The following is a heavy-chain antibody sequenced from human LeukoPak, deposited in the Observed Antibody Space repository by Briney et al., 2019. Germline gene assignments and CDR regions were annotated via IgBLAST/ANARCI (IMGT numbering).Heavy chain of an antibody. CDR1: RGSFSSYY. V-gene: IGHV4-4*09. CDR3: ARSYSSSSYFDY. CDR2: IYTSGST. Sequence: SETLSLTCTVSRGSFSSYYWIWIRQPPGKGLEWIGYIYTSGSTNYNPSLKSRVTISVDTSKNQFSLKLNSMTAADTAVYYCARSYSSSSYFDYWGQGTLVTVSS. D-gene: IGHD6-6*01. J-gene: IGHJ4*02.